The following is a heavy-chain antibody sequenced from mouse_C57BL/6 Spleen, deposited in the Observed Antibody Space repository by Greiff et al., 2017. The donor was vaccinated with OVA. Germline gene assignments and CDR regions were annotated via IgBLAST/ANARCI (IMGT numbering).Heavy chain of an antibody. Sequence: EVQVVESGGGLVKPGGSLKLSCAASGFTFSDYGMHWVRQAPEKGLEWVAYISSGSSTIYYADTVKGRFTISRDNAKNTLFLQMTSLRSEDTAMYYCARVGGNYVFYAMDYWGQGTSVTVSS. D-gene: IGHD2-1*01. CDR2: ISSGSSTI. CDR1: GFTFSDYG. CDR3: ARVGGNYVFYAMDY. V-gene: IGHV5-17*01. J-gene: IGHJ4*01.